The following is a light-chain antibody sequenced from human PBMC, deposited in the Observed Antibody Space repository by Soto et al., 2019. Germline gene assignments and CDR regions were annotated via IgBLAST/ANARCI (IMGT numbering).Light chain of an antibody. J-gene: IGKJ1*01. CDR2: KTS. CDR1: QSISNW. CDR3: QQYHTYWT. V-gene: IGKV1-5*03. Sequence: DIQMTQSPSTLSASVGDRVTITCRVSQSISNWLAWYQQKPGKVPKLLIYKTSSLESGVPSRFSGSGSGTEFTLTISSLQPDDFATYYCQQYHTYWTFGQGTKVDVK.